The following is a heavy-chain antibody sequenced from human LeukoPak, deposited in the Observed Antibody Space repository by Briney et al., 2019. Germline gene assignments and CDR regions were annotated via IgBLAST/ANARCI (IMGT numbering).Heavy chain of an antibody. D-gene: IGHD4-17*01. Sequence: SETLSLTCTVSGGSISSYYWSWIRQPPGKGLEWIGYIYYSGSTNYNPSLKSRVTISVDTSKNQFSLKLSSVTAADTAVYYCARVVNPATVTTSWFDPWGQGTLVTVSS. CDR3: ARVVNPATVTTSWFDP. V-gene: IGHV4-59*01. J-gene: IGHJ5*02. CDR1: GGSISSYY. CDR2: IYYSGST.